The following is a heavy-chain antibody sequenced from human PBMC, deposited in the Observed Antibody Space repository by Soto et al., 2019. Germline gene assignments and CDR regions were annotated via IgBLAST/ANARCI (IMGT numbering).Heavy chain of an antibody. J-gene: IGHJ5*02. CDR1: GGSISSGGYY. CDR3: ARGRYCSGGSCYEDWRSWFDP. CDR2: IYYSGST. D-gene: IGHD2-15*01. Sequence: SETLSLTCTVSGGSISSGGYYWSWIRQHPGKGLEWIGYIYYSGSTYYNPSLKSRVTISVDTSKNQFSLKLSSVTAADTAGYYCARGRYCSGGSCYEDWRSWFDPWGQGTLVTVSS. V-gene: IGHV4-31*03.